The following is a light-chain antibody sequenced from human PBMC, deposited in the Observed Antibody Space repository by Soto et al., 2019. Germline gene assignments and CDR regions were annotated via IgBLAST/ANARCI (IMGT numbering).Light chain of an antibody. V-gene: IGLV1-44*01. CDR3: AAWDDSLNGVV. CDR2: SND. J-gene: IGLJ2*01. CDR1: SSNIGGNT. Sequence: QSVLTQPPSASGTPGQRVTISWSGSSSNIGGNTVNWYQQLPGTAPKLLISSNDQRTSGVPDRFSGSKSGTSASLAISGLESEDEADFYCAAWDDSLNGVVFGGGTKLTVL.